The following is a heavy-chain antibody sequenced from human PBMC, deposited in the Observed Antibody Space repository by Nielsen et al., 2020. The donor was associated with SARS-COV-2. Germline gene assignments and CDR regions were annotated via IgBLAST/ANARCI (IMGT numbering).Heavy chain of an antibody. CDR3: AKEDFWSGYWGADYYYGMDV. CDR1: GFTFSDYY. Sequence: GESLKISCATSGFTFSDYYMSWIRQAPGKGLEWISCIDRDSSSIYYADSVEGRFTISRDNAKNSAYLQMNSLRAEDTAVYYCAKEDFWSGYWGADYYYGMDVWGQGTTVTVSS. CDR2: IDRDSSSI. D-gene: IGHD3-3*01. J-gene: IGHJ6*02. V-gene: IGHV3-11*01.